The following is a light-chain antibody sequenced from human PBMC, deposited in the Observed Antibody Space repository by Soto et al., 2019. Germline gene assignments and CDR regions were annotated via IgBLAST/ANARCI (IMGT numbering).Light chain of an antibody. CDR3: QHYNNLPPFT. CDR1: QDIRTS. V-gene: IGKV1-33*01. Sequence: DIQMTQSPSSLSASVGARVSITCQASQDIRTSLSWFQHKPGRAPKLLIYGASYLETGVPSRFRGSGSGTDFTFTITSLQTKDIATYYCQHYNNLPPFTFGPGTIVDIK. CDR2: GAS. J-gene: IGKJ3*01.